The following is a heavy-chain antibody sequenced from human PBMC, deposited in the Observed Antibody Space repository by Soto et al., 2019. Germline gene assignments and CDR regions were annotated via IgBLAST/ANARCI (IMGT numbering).Heavy chain of an antibody. V-gene: IGHV3-30-3*01. CDR2: ISYDGSNK. CDR1: GFTFSSYA. J-gene: IGHJ6*02. CDR3: ARGGHIAARLYYYYGMDV. D-gene: IGHD6-6*01. Sequence: GGSLRLSCEASGFTFSSYAMHWVRQAPGKGLEWVAVISYDGSNKYYADSVKVRFTISRDNSKNTLYLQMNSLRAEDTAVYYCARGGHIAARLYYYYGMDVWGQGTTVTVSS.